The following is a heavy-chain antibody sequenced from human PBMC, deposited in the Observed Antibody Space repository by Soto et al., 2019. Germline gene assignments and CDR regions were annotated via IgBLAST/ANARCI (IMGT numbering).Heavy chain of an antibody. Sequence: GESLKISCKGSGYSFTSYWIGWVRQMPGKGLEWMGIIYPGESDTRYSPSFQGQVTISADKSISTAYLQWSSLKASDTAMYYCARQKKYCSGGSCYSSYYYYGMDVWGQGTTVTVSS. CDR3: ARQKKYCSGGSCYSSYYYYGMDV. CDR1: GYSFTSYW. J-gene: IGHJ6*02. D-gene: IGHD2-15*01. V-gene: IGHV5-51*01. CDR2: IYPGESDT.